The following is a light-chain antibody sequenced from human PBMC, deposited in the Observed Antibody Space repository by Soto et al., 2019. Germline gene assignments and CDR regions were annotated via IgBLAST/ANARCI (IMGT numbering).Light chain of an antibody. CDR2: KAS. CDR1: QTISSW. J-gene: IGKJ1*01. V-gene: IGKV1-5*03. Sequence: DIQMTQSPSTLSASEGDRGTIFCRASQTISSWLAWYQQKPGKAPKLLIYKASTLKSGVPSRFSGSGSGTEFTLTISSLQPDDFATYYCQQYNSSPWTFGQGTKVDIK. CDR3: QQYNSSPWT.